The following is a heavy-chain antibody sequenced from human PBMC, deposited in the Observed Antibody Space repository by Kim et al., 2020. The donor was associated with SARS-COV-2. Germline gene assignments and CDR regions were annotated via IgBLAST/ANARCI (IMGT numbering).Heavy chain of an antibody. CDR3: ARDVFGERPGY. Sequence: GGSLRLFCAASGFTFSDYYMSWIRQAPGKGLEWVSYISSSSSYTNYADSVKGRFTISRDNAKNSLFLQMNSLRAEDTAVYYCARDVFGERPGYWGQGTLVTVSS. D-gene: IGHD3-10*01. V-gene: IGHV3-11*06. J-gene: IGHJ4*02. CDR1: GFTFSDYY. CDR2: ISSSSSYT.